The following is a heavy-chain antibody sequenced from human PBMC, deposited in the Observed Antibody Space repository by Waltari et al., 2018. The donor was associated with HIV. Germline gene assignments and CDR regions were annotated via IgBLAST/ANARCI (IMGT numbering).Heavy chain of an antibody. CDR1: GFTVSSNY. CDR3: ARDRLVEDSGSFDYGYYYYGMDV. V-gene: IGHV3-53*01. J-gene: IGHJ6*02. Sequence: CAASGFTVSSNYMSWVRQAPGKGLEWVSVIYSGGSTYYADSVKGRFTISRDNSKNTLYLQMNSLRAEDTAVYYCARDRLVEDSGSFDYGYYYYGMDVWGQGTTVTVSS. CDR2: IYSGGST. D-gene: IGHD1-26*01.